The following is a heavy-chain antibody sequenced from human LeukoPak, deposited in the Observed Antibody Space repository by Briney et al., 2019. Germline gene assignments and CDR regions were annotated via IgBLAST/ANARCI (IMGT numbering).Heavy chain of an antibody. CDR2: ISAYNGNT. Sequence: ASVKVSCKASGGTFSSYGISWVRQAPGQGLEWMGWISAYNGNTNYAQKLQGRVTMTTDTSTSTAYMELRSLRSDDTAVYYCARVWLMRPPYCSSTSCPRDWFDPWGQGTLVTVSS. V-gene: IGHV1-18*01. CDR1: GGTFSSYG. D-gene: IGHD2-2*01. J-gene: IGHJ5*02. CDR3: ARVWLMRPPYCSSTSCPRDWFDP.